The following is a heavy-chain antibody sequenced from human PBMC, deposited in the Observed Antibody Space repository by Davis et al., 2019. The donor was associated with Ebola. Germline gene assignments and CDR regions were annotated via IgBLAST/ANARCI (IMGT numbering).Heavy chain of an antibody. J-gene: IGHJ4*02. CDR2: ISYDGTNR. CDR3: AKDRGYGSGTYRYFDY. V-gene: IGHV3-30*18. Sequence: GGSLRLSCAASGFTFSAYGMHWVRQAPGKGLEWVAVISYDGTNRYDADSVKGRFTISRDNSKNTVYLQMNSLRVEDTALYYCAKDRGYGSGTYRYFDYWGQGTLVTVSS. D-gene: IGHD3-10*01. CDR1: GFTFSAYG.